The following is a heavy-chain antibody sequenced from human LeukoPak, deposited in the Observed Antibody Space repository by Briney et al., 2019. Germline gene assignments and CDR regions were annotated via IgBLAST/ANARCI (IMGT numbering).Heavy chain of an antibody. Sequence: SETLSLTCAVYGGSFSGYYWSWIRQPPGKGLEWIGEINHSGSTNYNPSLKSRVTISVDTSKNQFSLKLSSVTAADTAVYYCARSGGRWLQFGYFDYWGQGTLVIVSS. CDR3: ARSGGRWLQFGYFDY. V-gene: IGHV4-34*01. CDR2: INHSGST. D-gene: IGHD5-24*01. J-gene: IGHJ4*02. CDR1: GGSFSGYY.